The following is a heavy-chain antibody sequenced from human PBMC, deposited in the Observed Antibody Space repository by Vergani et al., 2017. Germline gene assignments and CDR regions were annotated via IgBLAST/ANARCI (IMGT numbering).Heavy chain of an antibody. Sequence: QVQLVQSGAEVKKPGSSVKVSCKASGYTFTSYYMHWVRQAPGQGLEWMGIINPSGGSTSYAQKLQGRVTMTTDTSTSTAYMELRSLRSDDTAVYYCARDSDIVATMYYFDYWGQGTLVTVSS. J-gene: IGHJ4*02. V-gene: IGHV1-46*01. CDR1: GYTFTSYY. CDR2: INPSGGST. CDR3: ARDSDIVATMYYFDY. D-gene: IGHD5-12*01.